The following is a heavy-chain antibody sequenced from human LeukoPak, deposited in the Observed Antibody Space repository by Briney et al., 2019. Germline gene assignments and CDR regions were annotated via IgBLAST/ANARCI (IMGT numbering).Heavy chain of an antibody. CDR2: IKSKTDGGTT. J-gene: IGHJ4*02. CDR1: GFTFSSYE. D-gene: IGHD3-22*01. CDR3: IGQYYYDSSGYFGSLATTDYFDY. Sequence: GGSLRLSCAASGFTFSSYEMNWVRQAPGKGLEWVGRIKSKTDGGTTDYAAPVKGRFTISRDDSKNTLYLQMNSLKTEDTAVYYCIGQYYYDSSGYFGSLATTDYFDYWGQGTLVTVSS. V-gene: IGHV3-15*01.